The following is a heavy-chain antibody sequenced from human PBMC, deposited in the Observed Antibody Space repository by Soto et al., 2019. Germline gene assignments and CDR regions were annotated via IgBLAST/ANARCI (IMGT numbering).Heavy chain of an antibody. CDR3: ATAMVNRPPYYYGMDV. Sequence: GGSLRLSCAASGFTFSSYGMHWVRQAPGKGLEWVAVIWYDGSNKYYADSVKGRFTISRDNSKNTLYLQMNSLRAEDTAVYYCATAMVNRPPYYYGMDVWGQGTTVTVSS. CDR1: GFTFSSYG. V-gene: IGHV3-33*01. CDR2: IWYDGSNK. D-gene: IGHD5-18*01. J-gene: IGHJ6*02.